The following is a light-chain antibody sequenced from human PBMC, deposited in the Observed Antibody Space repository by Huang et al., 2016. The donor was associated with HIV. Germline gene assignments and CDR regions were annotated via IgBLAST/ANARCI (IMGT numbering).Light chain of an antibody. CDR3: QQYGSSPYT. Sequence: VLTQTPGTLSLSPGERATLACRASQSVSNNYLAWYQQKPGQAPRLLIYGASSRATAISDRFSGSGSGTNFTLTITRLAPEDFAVYYCQQYGSSPYTFGQGTQLEI. CDR1: QSVSNNY. CDR2: GAS. V-gene: IGKV3-20*01. J-gene: IGKJ2*01.